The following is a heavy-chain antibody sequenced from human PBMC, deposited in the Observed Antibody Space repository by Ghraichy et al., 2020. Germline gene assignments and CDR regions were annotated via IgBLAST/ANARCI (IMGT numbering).Heavy chain of an antibody. CDR3: ARGPYSSGWYGPFDP. CDR2: INAGHGNT. CDR1: GYTFAHYA. Sequence: ASVKVSCKASGYTFAHYAIHWVRRAPGQRLEWMGWINAGHGNTRYSQKFQDRVSLTLDTSASTAYMELSSLTTEDTALYYCARGPYSSGWYGPFDPWCQGTLFTVAS. V-gene: IGHV1-3*01. J-gene: IGHJ5*02. D-gene: IGHD6-19*01.